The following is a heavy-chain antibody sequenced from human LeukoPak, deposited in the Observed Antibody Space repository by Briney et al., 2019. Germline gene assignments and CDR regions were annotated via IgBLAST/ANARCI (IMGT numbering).Heavy chain of an antibody. J-gene: IGHJ4*02. CDR2: INPDDSDT. CDR3: ARQTGDKGIDY. V-gene: IGHV5-51*01. D-gene: IGHD7-27*01. Sequence: GESLKISCKGSGYSFTTYWIGWVRQMPGKGLEWMGIINPDDSDTRYSPSFQGQVTISADKSINTAYLQWSSLRASDTAIYYCARQTGDKGIDYWGQGTLVTVSS. CDR1: GYSFTTYW.